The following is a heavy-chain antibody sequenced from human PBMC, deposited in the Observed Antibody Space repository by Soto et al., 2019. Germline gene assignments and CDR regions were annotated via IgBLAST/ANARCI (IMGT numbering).Heavy chain of an antibody. CDR3: ASKTTSDLDY. CDR2: ISNDGRHT. Sequence: GESLKISCAASGFTFSSFAMHWVRQAPGKGLEWVALISNDGRHTYYAASVKGRFTISRDNSKNTLYLQMNSLRPEEAAVYYCASKTTSDLDYWGQGTLVTVSS. CDR1: GFTFSSFA. J-gene: IGHJ4*02. V-gene: IGHV3-30*03. D-gene: IGHD1-1*01.